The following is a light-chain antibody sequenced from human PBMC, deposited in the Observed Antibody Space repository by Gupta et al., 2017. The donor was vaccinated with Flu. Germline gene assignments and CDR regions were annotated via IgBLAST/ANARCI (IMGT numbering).Light chain of an antibody. J-gene: IGLJ3*02. CDR1: SLRSHY. V-gene: IGLV3-19*01. CDR3: SSRDSSGFHVV. CDR2: AKH. Sequence: GDSLRSHYATWYQQKPGQAPILVIFAKHNRPSGIPARFSGSSSGNTASLTITGTQADDEADYFCSSRDSSGFHVVFGGGTKLTVL.